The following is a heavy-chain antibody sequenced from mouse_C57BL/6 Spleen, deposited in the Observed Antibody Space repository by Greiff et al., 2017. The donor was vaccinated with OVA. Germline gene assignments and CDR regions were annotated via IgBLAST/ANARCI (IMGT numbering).Heavy chain of an antibody. D-gene: IGHD1-1*01. CDR1: GYTFTSYW. V-gene: IGHV1-50*01. Sequence: QVQLQQPGAELVKPGASVKLSCKASGYTFTSYWMQWVKQRPGQGLEWIGEIDPSDSYPNSNQKFKGKATLTVDTSSSTASMQLSSLTSEDSAVYYCANGRGVYCDYWGQGTTLTVSS. CDR2: IDPSDSYP. J-gene: IGHJ2*01. CDR3: ANGRGVYCDY.